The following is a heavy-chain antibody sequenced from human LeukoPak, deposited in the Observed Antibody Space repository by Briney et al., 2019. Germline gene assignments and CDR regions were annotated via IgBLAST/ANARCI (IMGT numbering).Heavy chain of an antibody. CDR3: ARRGANSGSYSHFDL. D-gene: IGHD1-26*01. Sequence: SETLSLTCAVYGGSFSGYYWSWIRQPPGKGLEWIGEINHSGSTNYNPSLKSRVTISVDTSKNQFSLKLSSLTAADTAVYYCARRGANSGSYSHFDLWGRGTLVTVSS. J-gene: IGHJ2*01. CDR2: INHSGST. V-gene: IGHV4-34*01. CDR1: GGSFSGYY.